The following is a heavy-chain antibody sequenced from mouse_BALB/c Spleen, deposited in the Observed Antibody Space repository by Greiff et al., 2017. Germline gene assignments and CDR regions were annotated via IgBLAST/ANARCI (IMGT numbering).Heavy chain of an antibody. Sequence: EVQGVESGAELVKPGASVKLSCTASGFNIKDTYMHWVKQRPEQGLEWIGRIDPANGNTKYDPKFQGKATITADTSSNTAYLQLSSLTSEDTAVYYCARVTWDAMDYWGQGTSVTVSS. CDR2: IDPANGNT. CDR3: ARVTWDAMDY. J-gene: IGHJ4*01. V-gene: IGHV14-3*02. CDR1: GFNIKDTY. D-gene: IGHD2-13*01.